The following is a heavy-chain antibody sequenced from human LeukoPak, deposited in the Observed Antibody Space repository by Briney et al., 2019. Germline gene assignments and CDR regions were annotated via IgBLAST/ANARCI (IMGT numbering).Heavy chain of an antibody. CDR2: ISSSGSTI. Sequence: GGSLRLACAASGFTFSSYEMNWVRQAPGKGLEWVSYISSSGSTIYYADSVKGRFTISRDNAKNSLYLQMNSLRAEDTAVYYCARELDSSGWNFDCWGQGTLVTVSS. CDR1: GFTFSSYE. CDR3: ARELDSSGWNFDC. V-gene: IGHV3-48*03. J-gene: IGHJ4*02. D-gene: IGHD6-19*01.